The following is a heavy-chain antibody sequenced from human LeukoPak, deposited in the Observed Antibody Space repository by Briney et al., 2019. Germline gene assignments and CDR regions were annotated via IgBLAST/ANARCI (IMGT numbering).Heavy chain of an antibody. CDR1: GFSFSSYA. J-gene: IGHJ3*02. D-gene: IGHD2-8*01. CDR3: AKDSYSHNGIYDALDI. V-gene: IGHV3-30-3*01. CDR2: ISYDGSNK. Sequence: GGSLRLSCAASGFSFSSYAMYWVRQAPGKGLEWVAVISYDGSNKYYADSVKGRFTISRDDSKNTLFLQMNSLRVEDTAIYYCAKDSYSHNGIYDALDIWGQGTMVTVSS.